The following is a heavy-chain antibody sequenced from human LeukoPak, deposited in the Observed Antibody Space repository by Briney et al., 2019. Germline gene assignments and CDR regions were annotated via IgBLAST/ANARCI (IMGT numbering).Heavy chain of an antibody. V-gene: IGHV1-69*13. J-gene: IGHJ4*03. D-gene: IGHD3-22*01. CDR3: AKDPMGGLDSSGYTGDY. CDR1: GGTFSSYA. Sequence: SVKVSCKASGGTFSSYAISWVRQAPGQGLEWMGGIIPIFGTANYAQKFQGRVTITADESTSTAYMELSSLRAEDTAVYYCAKDPMGGLDSSGYTGDYWGQGTTVTVSS. CDR2: IIPIFGTA.